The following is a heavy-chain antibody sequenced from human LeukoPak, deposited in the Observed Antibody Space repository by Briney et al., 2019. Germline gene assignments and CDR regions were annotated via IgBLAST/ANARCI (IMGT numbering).Heavy chain of an antibody. Sequence: GGSLRLSCADSGFTFSNYNMNWVRQAPGKAMEWVSSITSSGTYTFYADSVKGRFTISRDNAKNSLYLQMDSLGPEDTAVYYCAKDHASSSWSLFYWGQGTLVTVSS. V-gene: IGHV3-21*01. CDR1: GFTFSNYN. CDR3: AKDHASSSWSLFY. CDR2: ITSSGTYT. D-gene: IGHD6-13*01. J-gene: IGHJ4*02.